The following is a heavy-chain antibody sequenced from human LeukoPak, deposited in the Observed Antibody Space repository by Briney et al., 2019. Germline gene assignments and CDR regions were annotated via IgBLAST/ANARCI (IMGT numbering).Heavy chain of an antibody. V-gene: IGHV4-34*01. CDR2: TSHAVLT. CDR3: GRVPDITARTDDT. D-gene: IGHD1-20*01. CDR1: GASFSAYY. J-gene: IGHJ5*02. Sequence: SETLSLTCALYGASFSAYYWTLIRHTPGDGLEWIGETSHAVLTGTNTSLKSRVTISVAPSTTQFTRRMASVNPAATAFNSGGRVPDITARTDDTWGPGNLVTVSS.